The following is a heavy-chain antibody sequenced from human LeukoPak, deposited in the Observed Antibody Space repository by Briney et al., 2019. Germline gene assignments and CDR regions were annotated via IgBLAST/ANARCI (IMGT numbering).Heavy chain of an antibody. V-gene: IGHV1-3*01. CDR2: INAGNGST. CDR3: ARGCIAAAGLWY. Sequence: ASVKVSCKASGYTFTSYAMHWVRQAPGQRLEWMGWINAGNGSTKYSQKFQGRVTITRDTSASTAYMELSSLRSEDTAVYYCARGCIAAAGLWYWGQGTLVTVSS. CDR1: GYTFTSYA. D-gene: IGHD6-13*01. J-gene: IGHJ4*02.